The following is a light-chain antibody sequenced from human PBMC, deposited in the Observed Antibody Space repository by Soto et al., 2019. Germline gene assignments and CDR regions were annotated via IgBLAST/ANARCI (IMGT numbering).Light chain of an antibody. Sequence: EIGLTQSPGTLSLSPRARAPLSCMASQSVSSSYLAWYQQKRGQAPRLLIYGASSRATGIPDRFSGSGSGTDFTLTISRLEPEDFAMYYCQQYGSSPKPFGQVTKVDIK. CDR3: QQYGSSPKP. CDR2: GAS. CDR1: QSVSSSY. J-gene: IGKJ1*01. V-gene: IGKV3-20*01.